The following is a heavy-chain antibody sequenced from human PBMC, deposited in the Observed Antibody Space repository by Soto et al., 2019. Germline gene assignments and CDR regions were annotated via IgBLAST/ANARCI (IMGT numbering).Heavy chain of an antibody. CDR1: GYTFTDYY. CDR2: INPNSGGT. J-gene: IGHJ3*02. CDR3: XXXXXXXMSSXDI. Sequence: QVQLVQSGAEVKKPGASVKVSCKASGYTFTDYYIHWVRXXXXXGXECMGWINPNSGGTDYAQKFQGRVTMTRDTSISTAYMELTRLRXXXXAXXXXXXXXXXXMSSXDIWGQGTMVTVSS. V-gene: IGHV1-2*02. D-gene: IGHD3-10*01.